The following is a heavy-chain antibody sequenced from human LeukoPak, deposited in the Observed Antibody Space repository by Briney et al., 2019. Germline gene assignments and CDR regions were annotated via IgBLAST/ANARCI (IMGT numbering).Heavy chain of an antibody. J-gene: IGHJ4*02. CDR3: AQRSPSY. CDR1: GFTVNSND. V-gene: IGHV3-66*01. Sequence: GGSLRLSCTVSGFTVNSNDMNWVRQAPGKGLEWVSLIYISGVTKYADSVQGRFTISRDNSKNTPYLQMNSLRAEDTAVYYCAQRSPSYWGQGTLVTVSS. D-gene: IGHD3-10*01. CDR2: IYISGVT.